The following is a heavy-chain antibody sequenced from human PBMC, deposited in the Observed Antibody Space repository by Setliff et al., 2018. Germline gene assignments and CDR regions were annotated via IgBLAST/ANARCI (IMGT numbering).Heavy chain of an antibody. CDR3: TTGLRHGVPYFDL. Sequence: ASVKVSCKASGYTFTDYYLHWVQQAPGKGLEWMGRVDPEDGHTKYAEKFQGRITISADMSLDIAHMELGSLTSEDTAVYYCTTGLRHGVPYFDLWGQGTLVTVSS. CDR1: GYTFTDYY. J-gene: IGHJ4*02. CDR2: VDPEDGHT. D-gene: IGHD3-10*01. V-gene: IGHV1-69-2*01.